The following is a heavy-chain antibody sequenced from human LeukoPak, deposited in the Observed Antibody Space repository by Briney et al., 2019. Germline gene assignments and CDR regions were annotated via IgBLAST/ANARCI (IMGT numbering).Heavy chain of an antibody. J-gene: IGHJ4*02. CDR3: AIGKTSNYHFWRGYWGPFDY. Sequence: GGSLRLSCAASGFTFSDYYMSWIRQAPGKGLEWVSYISSSGSTIYYADSVKGRFTISRDNAKNSLYLQMNSLRAEDTAVYYRAIGKTSNYHFWRGYWGPFDYWGQGTLVTVSS. CDR1: GFTFSDYY. V-gene: IGHV3-11*01. CDR2: ISSSGSTI. D-gene: IGHD3-3*01.